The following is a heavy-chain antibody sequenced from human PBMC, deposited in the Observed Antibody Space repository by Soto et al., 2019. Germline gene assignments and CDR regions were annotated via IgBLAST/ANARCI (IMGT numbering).Heavy chain of an antibody. CDR1: GGSISSSSYY. V-gene: IGHV4-39*01. CDR2: IYYSGST. CDR3: ARQLGPITMVRGVIQPFDY. J-gene: IGHJ4*02. D-gene: IGHD3-10*01. Sequence: TSETLSLTCTVSGGSISSSSYYWGWIRQPPGKGLEWIGSIYYSGSTYYNPSLKSRVTISVDTSKNQFSLKLSSVTAADTAVYYCARQLGPITMVRGVIQPFDYWGQGTLVTVSS.